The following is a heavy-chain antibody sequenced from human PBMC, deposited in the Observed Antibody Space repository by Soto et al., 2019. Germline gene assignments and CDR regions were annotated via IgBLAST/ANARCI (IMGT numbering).Heavy chain of an antibody. V-gene: IGHV3-30-3*01. CDR3: ARETVAARPPGAIDY. D-gene: IGHD6-6*01. J-gene: IGHJ4*02. CDR2: ISYDGSNK. CDR1: GFTFSSYA. Sequence: PGGSLRLSCAASGFTFSSYAMHWVRQAPGKGLEWVAVISYDGSNKYYADSVKGRFTISRDNSKNTLYLQMNSLRAEDTAVYYYARETVAARPPGAIDYWGQGTLVTVSS.